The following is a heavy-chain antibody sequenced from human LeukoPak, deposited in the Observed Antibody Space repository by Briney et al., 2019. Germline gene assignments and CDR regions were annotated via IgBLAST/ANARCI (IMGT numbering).Heavy chain of an antibody. V-gene: IGHV4-34*01. Sequence: SETLSLTCAVYGGSFSDYYWTWIRQPPGKGLEWIGDINHSGSTNSKSSLKSRVTISVDTSKNQFSLKLSSVTAADTAVYYCARGTLVRPMGYWGQGPWSPSPQ. D-gene: IGHD6-13*01. CDR2: INHSGST. CDR1: GGSFSDYY. CDR3: ARGTLVRPMGY. J-gene: IGHJ4*02.